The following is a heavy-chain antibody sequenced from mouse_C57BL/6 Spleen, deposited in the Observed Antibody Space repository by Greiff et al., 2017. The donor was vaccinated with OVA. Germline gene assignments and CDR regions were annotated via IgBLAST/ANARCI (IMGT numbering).Heavy chain of an antibody. D-gene: IGHD1-1*01. CDR1: GFTFSDYY. CDR2: ISNGGGST. Sequence: EVQLVESGGGLVQPGGSLKLSCAASGFTFSDYYMYWVRQTPEKRLEWVAYISNGGGSTYYPDTVKGRFTISRDNAKNTLYLQMSRLKSEDTAMYYCARHPLYGSSPGWFAYWGQGTLVTVSA. CDR3: ARHPLYGSSPGWFAY. V-gene: IGHV5-12*01. J-gene: IGHJ3*01.